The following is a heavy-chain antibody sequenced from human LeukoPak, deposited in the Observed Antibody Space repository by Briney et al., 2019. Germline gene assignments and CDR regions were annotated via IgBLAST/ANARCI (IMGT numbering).Heavy chain of an antibody. CDR3: AKDMRPSPSGLVIDY. D-gene: IGHD3-9*01. V-gene: IGHV3-9*03. CDR1: GFTFDDYA. J-gene: IGHJ4*02. Sequence: GGSLRLSCAASGFTFDDYAMHWVRQAPGKGLEWVSGISWNGGSIGYADSVKGRFTISRDNAKNSLYLQMNSLRAEDMALYYCAKDMRPSPSGLVIDYWGQGTLVTVSS. CDR2: ISWNGGSI.